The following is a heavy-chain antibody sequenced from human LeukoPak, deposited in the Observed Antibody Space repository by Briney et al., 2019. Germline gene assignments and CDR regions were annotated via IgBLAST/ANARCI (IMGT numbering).Heavy chain of an antibody. CDR3: AKIVVVTDDAFDI. Sequence: GGSLRLSCAASGFTFSSYAMSWVRQAPGKGLEWVSAISGSGGSTYYADSAKGRFTISRDNSKNTLYLQMNSLRAEDTAVYYCAKIVVVTDDAFDIWGQGTMVTVSS. CDR1: GFTFSSYA. CDR2: ISGSGGST. J-gene: IGHJ3*02. V-gene: IGHV3-23*01. D-gene: IGHD2-21*02.